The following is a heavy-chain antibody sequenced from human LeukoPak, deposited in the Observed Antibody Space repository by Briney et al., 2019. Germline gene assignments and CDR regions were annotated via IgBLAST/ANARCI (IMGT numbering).Heavy chain of an antibody. CDR1: GFTFSSYG. Sequence: GRSLRLSCAASGFTFSSYGMHWLRQAPGKGLEWVAVISYDGSNKYYADSVKGRFPISRENSKNTVYLQMNSLRAEDTAVYYCAKEAPMVRGVINSPCDYWGQGTLVTVSS. CDR2: ISYDGSNK. D-gene: IGHD3-10*01. V-gene: IGHV3-30*18. J-gene: IGHJ4*02. CDR3: AKEAPMVRGVINSPCDY.